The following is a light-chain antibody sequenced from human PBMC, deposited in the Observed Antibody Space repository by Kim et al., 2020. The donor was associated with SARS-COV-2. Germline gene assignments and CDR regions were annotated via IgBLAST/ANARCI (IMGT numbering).Light chain of an antibody. J-gene: IGKJ2*01. Sequence: DIQLTQSPSSLSPSVGDRVTLTCRASQGISNFLNWYQHKPGKAPKLLISAASTLQSGAPSRFTGSGSGTDFTLTITTVQPDDSASYYCQQSYDTLMYTFGQGTKLGI. CDR1: QGISNF. CDR2: AAS. CDR3: QQSYDTLMYT. V-gene: IGKV1-39*01.